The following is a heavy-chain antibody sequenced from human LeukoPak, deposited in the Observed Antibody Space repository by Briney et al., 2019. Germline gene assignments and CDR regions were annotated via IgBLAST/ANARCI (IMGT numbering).Heavy chain of an antibody. V-gene: IGHV3-23*01. Sequence: GGSLRLSCAASGFTFSTYAISWIRQAPGKGLEWVSAISASGVSTYYADSVKGRFTISRDISKNTLYLQMNSLRADDTAVYYCAKGGSSGWYEHIDYWGQGTLVTVSS. CDR3: AKGGSSGWYEHIDY. D-gene: IGHD6-19*01. CDR2: ISASGVST. J-gene: IGHJ4*02. CDR1: GFTFSTYA.